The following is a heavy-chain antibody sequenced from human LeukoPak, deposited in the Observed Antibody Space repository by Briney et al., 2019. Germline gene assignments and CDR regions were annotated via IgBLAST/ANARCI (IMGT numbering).Heavy chain of an antibody. V-gene: IGHV5-51*01. Sequence: GESLKISCKGSGYSFTSYWIGWVRQMPGKGLEWMGIIYPGDSDTRYSPSFQGQVTISADKSISTAYLQWSSLKASDTAMYYCASSRGPAFAYDSSGYFLLGAFDIWGQGTMVTVSS. J-gene: IGHJ3*02. CDR2: IYPGDSDT. D-gene: IGHD3-22*01. CDR3: ASSRGPAFAYDSSGYFLLGAFDI. CDR1: GYSFTSYW.